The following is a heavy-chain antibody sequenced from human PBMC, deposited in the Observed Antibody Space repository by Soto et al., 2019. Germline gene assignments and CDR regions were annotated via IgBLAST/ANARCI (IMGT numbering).Heavy chain of an antibody. CDR3: ARQGEDGSRYLNHTDHR. J-gene: IGHJ5*02. CDR2: IDPSDSYT. D-gene: IGHD3-22*01. CDR1: GYSFTTYW. V-gene: IGHV5-10-1*01. Sequence: GESLKISCKGSGYSFTTYWISWVRQMPGKGLEWLGSIDPSDSYTTYTPSFQGHVTISADRSISTAYLEWSSLKASDSAMYYCARQGEDGSRYLNHTDHRWCQGTQLTVSS.